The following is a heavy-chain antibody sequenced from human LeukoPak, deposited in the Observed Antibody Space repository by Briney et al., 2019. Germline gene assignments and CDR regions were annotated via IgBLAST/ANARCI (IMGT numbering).Heavy chain of an antibody. J-gene: IGHJ2*01. D-gene: IGHD3-22*01. Sequence: GGSLRLSCAASGFTFSDYDMHWVRQATGKGLEWVSALGTAGDTFYPGSVKGRFTISREIAENSLYLQMNSLRAGDTAVYYCARAIFTSGYYFDLWGRGTLVTVSS. CDR2: LGTAGDT. CDR3: ARAIFTSGYYFDL. V-gene: IGHV3-13*01. CDR1: GFTFSDYD.